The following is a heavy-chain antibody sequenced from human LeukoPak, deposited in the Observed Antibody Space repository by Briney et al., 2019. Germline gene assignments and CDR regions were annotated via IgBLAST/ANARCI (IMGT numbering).Heavy chain of an antibody. J-gene: IGHJ4*02. Sequence: SETLSLTCTVSGDSISSSSYYWGWIRQPPGKGPEWIGSIYSSGTTYYNASLQSRVTISIDTSKNQFPLRLNSVTAADTAMYFCVKSGGYGLIDYWGQGTLVTVSS. D-gene: IGHD1-26*01. CDR1: GDSISSSSYY. CDR3: VKSGGYGLIDY. CDR2: IYSSGTT. V-gene: IGHV4-39*01.